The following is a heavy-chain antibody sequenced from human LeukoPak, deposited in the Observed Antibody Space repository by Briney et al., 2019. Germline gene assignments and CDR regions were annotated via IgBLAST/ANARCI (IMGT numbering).Heavy chain of an antibody. J-gene: IGHJ5*01. CDR2: INPNSGGT. Sequence: GASVRVSCTASGYTFTDYLIHWVRQAPGQGPEWMGRINPNSGGTRYAQKFQGRVIMTRDTSITTLYMELSSLRSDDTAVYYCARDREFCDSNCYSGWFASWGQGTLVTVSS. CDR1: GYTFTDYL. CDR3: ARDREFCDSNCYSGWFAS. V-gene: IGHV1-2*06. D-gene: IGHD3-22*01.